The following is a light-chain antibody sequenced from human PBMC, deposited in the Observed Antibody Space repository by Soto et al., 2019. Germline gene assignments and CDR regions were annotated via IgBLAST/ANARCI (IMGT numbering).Light chain of an antibody. J-gene: IGKJ1*01. CDR2: DAG. Sequence: TQSPAALSLSPGASATLYCRASQSVSNNLAWYQEKPGQAPRLLIYDAGNRATGSPARFSGSGSGTDFTLTISIRQSEDVAVYYYQQYNNRPPWTFGQGTKVDIK. V-gene: IGKV3D-15*03. CDR1: QSVSNN. CDR3: QQYNNRPPWT.